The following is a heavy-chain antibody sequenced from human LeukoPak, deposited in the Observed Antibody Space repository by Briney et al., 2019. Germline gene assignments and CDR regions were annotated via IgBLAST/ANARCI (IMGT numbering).Heavy chain of an antibody. V-gene: IGHV5-51*01. Sequence: GESLKISCKGSGYSFSSYWIGWVRQMPGKGLEWMGIIYPGDSDTRYSPSFQGQVTFSADKSISTAYLQWRSLKASDTAMYYCARLNTYYYGSGSYPSGYFDYWGQGTLVTVSS. CDR2: IYPGDSDT. J-gene: IGHJ4*02. CDR1: GYSFSSYW. D-gene: IGHD3-10*01. CDR3: ARLNTYYYGSGSYPSGYFDY.